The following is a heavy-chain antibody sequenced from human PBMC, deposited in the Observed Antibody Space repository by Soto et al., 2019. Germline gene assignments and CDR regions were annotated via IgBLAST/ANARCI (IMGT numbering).Heavy chain of an antibody. J-gene: IGHJ4*02. D-gene: IGHD3-22*01. CDR2: IRGSGGST. Sequence: GGSLRLSCAASGFTFSSYAMSWVRQAPGKGLEWVSAIRGSGGSTYYADSVKGRFTISRDNSKNTLYLQMNSLRAEDTAVYYCAKDYYDSSGYYSDYWGQGTLVTVSS. CDR1: GFTFSSYA. V-gene: IGHV3-23*01. CDR3: AKDYYDSSGYYSDY.